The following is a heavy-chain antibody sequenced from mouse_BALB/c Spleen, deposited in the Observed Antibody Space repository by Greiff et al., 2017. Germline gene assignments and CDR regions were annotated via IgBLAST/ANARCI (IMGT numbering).Heavy chain of an antibody. CDR1: GFSLTSYG. CDR3: AKPESYYAMDY. V-gene: IGHV2-3*01. Sequence: PVAPSQSLSITCTVSGFSLTSYGVSWVRQPPGKGLEWLGVIWGDGTTNYHSALISRLTISKDNSKSQVFLKLNSLQTDDTATYYCAKPESYYAMDYWGQGTSVTVSS. CDR2: IWGDGTT. J-gene: IGHJ4*01.